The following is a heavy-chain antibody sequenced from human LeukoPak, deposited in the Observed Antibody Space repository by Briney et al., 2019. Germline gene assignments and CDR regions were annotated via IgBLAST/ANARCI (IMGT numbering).Heavy chain of an antibody. V-gene: IGHV3-53*01. CDR1: GFTVSSNY. CDR2: IYSGGST. Sequence: QSGGSLRLSCVASGFTVSSNYMSWVRQAPGKGLEWVSVIYSGGSTYYADSVKGRFTVSRDNSKNTLYLQMNSLRAEDTAVYYGTRGPPAAGTYEGYYYGMDVWGQGTTVTVSS. CDR3: TRGPPAAGTYEGYYYGMDV. D-gene: IGHD6-13*01. J-gene: IGHJ6*02.